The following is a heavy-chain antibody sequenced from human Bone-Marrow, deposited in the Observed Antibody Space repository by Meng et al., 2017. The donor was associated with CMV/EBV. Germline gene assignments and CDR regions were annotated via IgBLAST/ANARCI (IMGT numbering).Heavy chain of an antibody. J-gene: IGHJ4*02. D-gene: IGHD1-26*01. CDR3: ASSKGHGGSYYSGYFDY. CDR2: IYYSGST. V-gene: IGHV4-59*01. Sequence: ESLKISCTVSGGSISSYYWSWIRQPPGKGLEWIGYIYYSGSTNYNPSLKSRVTISVDTSKNQFSLKLSSVTAADTAVYYCASSKGHGGSYYSGYFDYWGQGTLVTVSS. CDR1: GGSISSYY.